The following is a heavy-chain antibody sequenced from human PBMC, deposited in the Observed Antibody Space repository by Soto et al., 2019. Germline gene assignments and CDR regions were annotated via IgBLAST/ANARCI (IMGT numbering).Heavy chain of an antibody. CDR3: ARDSAYAFDS. J-gene: IGHJ4*02. V-gene: IGHV3-48*01. D-gene: IGHD3-16*01. CDR1: GFTFSYFS. CDR2: IRNSPIDI. Sequence: EVQLKESGGGLVQPGGSLRLSCVGSGFTFSYFSMNWVRQAPGKGLEWVSYIRNSPIDISYADSVKGRFTISRDNAKNSVYLQLNSLRAEDTAVYYCARDSAYAFDSWGQGTLVSVSS.